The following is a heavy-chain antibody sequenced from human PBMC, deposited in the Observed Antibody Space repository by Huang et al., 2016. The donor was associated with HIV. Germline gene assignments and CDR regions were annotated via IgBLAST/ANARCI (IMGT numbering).Heavy chain of an antibody. CDR3: AKVPTVVTFH. CDR2: ISGSGDKT. CDR1: RFTFSTYA. Sequence: DVQLLESGGDFVQPGGSLRLSCAASRFTFSTYAMSWVRQAPGKGLEWVSAISGSGDKTYYADSVKGRFTISRDNSKNTLFLQMNSLRAEDTAAYYCAKVPTVVTFHWGQGTLVTVSS. V-gene: IGHV3-23*01. D-gene: IGHD2-21*02. J-gene: IGHJ4*02.